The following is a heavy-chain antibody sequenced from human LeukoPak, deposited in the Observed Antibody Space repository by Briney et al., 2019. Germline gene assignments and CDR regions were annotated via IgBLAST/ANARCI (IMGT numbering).Heavy chain of an antibody. V-gene: IGHV3-48*03. CDR3: ARDPRGYDILTGYYDYYYYYGMDV. CDR1: GFTFSSYE. D-gene: IGHD3-9*01. J-gene: IGHJ6*04. Sequence: PGRSLRLSCAASGFTFSSYEMNWVRQAPGKGLEWVSYISSSGSTIYYADSVKGRFTISRDNAKNSLYLQMNSLRAEDTAVYYCARDPRGYDILTGYYDYYYYYGMDVWGKGTTVTVSS. CDR2: ISSSGSTI.